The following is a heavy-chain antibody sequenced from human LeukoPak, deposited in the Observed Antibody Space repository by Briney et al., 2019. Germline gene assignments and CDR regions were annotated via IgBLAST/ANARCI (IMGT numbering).Heavy chain of an antibody. Sequence: PSQTLSLTCTVPGGSISSGGYYWSWIRQHPGKGLEWIGYIYYSGSTYYNPSLKSRVTISVDTSKNQFSLKLSSVTAADTAVYYCASRDGYNYVSAFDIWGQGTMVTVSS. J-gene: IGHJ3*02. CDR1: GGSISSGGYY. CDR2: IYYSGST. D-gene: IGHD5-24*01. CDR3: ASRDGYNYVSAFDI. V-gene: IGHV4-31*03.